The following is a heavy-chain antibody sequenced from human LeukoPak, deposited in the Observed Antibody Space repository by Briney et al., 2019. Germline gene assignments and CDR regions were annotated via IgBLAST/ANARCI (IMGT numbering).Heavy chain of an antibody. J-gene: IGHJ4*02. CDR3: AKEIDGSGEVFDY. CDR2: ISYDGSNK. D-gene: IGHD6-19*01. V-gene: IGHV3-30*18. CDR1: GFTFSSYA. Sequence: PGGSLRLSCAASGFTFSSYAMSWVRQAPGKGLEWVAVISYDGSNKYYAGSVKGRFTISRDNSKNTLYLQMNSLRAEDTAVYYCAKEIDGSGEVFDYWGQGTLVTVSS.